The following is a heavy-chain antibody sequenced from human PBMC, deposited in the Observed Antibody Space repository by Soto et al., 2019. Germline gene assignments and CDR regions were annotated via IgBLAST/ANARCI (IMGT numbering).Heavy chain of an antibody. CDR1: GFTVSSNY. D-gene: IGHD3-10*01. V-gene: IGHV3-53*04. Sequence: GSLRLSCAASGFTVSSNYMSWVRQAPGKGLEWVSVIYSGGSTYYADSVKGRFTISRHNSKNTLYLQMNSLRAEDTAVYYCARDKYYYGSGSPKTYYYYYMDVWGKGTTVTVSS. CDR3: ARDKYYYGSGSPKTYYYYYMDV. CDR2: IYSGGST. J-gene: IGHJ6*03.